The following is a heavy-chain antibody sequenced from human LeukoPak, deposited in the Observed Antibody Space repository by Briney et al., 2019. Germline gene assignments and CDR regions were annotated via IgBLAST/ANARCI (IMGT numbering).Heavy chain of an antibody. CDR2: IIPIFGTA. V-gene: IGHV1-69*05. CDR1: GGTFGSYA. Sequence: SVKVSCKASGGTFGSYAISWVRQAPGQGLEWMGRIIPIFGTANYAQKFQGRVTITTDESTSTAYMELSSLRSEDTALYYYARTGDYVWGSSRLLDYWGQGTLVTVSS. D-gene: IGHD3-16*02. J-gene: IGHJ4*02. CDR3: ARTGDYVWGSSRLLDY.